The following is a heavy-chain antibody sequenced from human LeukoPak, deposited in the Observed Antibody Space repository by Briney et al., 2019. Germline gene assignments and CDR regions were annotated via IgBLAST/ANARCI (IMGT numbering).Heavy chain of an antibody. CDR1: GYTFTSYD. Sequence: GASVKVSCKASGYTFTSYDINWVRQATGQGLEWMGWMNPNSGNTGYAQKFQGRVTMTRNTSISTAYMELSSLRSEDTAVYYCARDSMVRGVSGFDPWGQGTLVTVSS. D-gene: IGHD3-10*01. CDR3: ARDSMVRGVSGFDP. J-gene: IGHJ5*02. CDR2: MNPNSGNT. V-gene: IGHV1-8*01.